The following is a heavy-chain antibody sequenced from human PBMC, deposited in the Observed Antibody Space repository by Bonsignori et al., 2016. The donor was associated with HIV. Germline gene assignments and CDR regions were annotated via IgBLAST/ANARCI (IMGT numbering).Heavy chain of an antibody. D-gene: IGHD2-2*01. Sequence: WVRQAPGQGLEWMGTIIPILDMTTYAQKFQDRVTITADESTSSVYMELSSLTSEETAVYYCARAPYCSSASCKRPFDFWGQGTLVTVSS. J-gene: IGHJ4*02. CDR2: IIPILDMT. CDR3: ARAPYCSSASCKRPFDF. V-gene: IGHV1-69*04.